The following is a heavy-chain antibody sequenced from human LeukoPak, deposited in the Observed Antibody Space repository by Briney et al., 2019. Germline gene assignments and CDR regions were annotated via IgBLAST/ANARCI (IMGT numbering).Heavy chain of an antibody. CDR2: IYSGGST. Sequence: GGSLRLSCAASGFTVSSNYMSWVRQAPGKGLEWVSIIYSGGSTYYADSVKGRFTISRDNSKNTLYLQMNSLRAEDTAVYYCARADGDYAPFDYWGQGTLVTVSS. D-gene: IGHD4-17*01. V-gene: IGHV3-53*01. CDR3: ARADGDYAPFDY. J-gene: IGHJ4*02. CDR1: GFTVSSNY.